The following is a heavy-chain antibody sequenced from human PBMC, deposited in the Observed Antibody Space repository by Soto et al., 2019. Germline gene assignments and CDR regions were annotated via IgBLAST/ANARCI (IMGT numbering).Heavy chain of an antibody. CDR1: GYTFTSYY. CDR2: INPSGGST. D-gene: IGHD5-12*01. V-gene: IGHV1-46*01. Sequence: QVQLVQSGAEVKKPGASVKVSCKASGYTFTSYYMHWVRQAPGQGLEWMGIINPSGGSTSYAQKVKGRVTMTRDTSTSTVYMELSSLRSEDTAVYYCARDRVESGYDTPAFYYYGMDVWGQGTTVTVSS. CDR3: ARDRVESGYDTPAFYYYGMDV. J-gene: IGHJ6*02.